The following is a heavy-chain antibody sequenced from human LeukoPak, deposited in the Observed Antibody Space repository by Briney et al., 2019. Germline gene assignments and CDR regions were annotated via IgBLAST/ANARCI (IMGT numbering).Heavy chain of an antibody. CDR1: GYTFTSYG. V-gene: IGHV1-18*01. CDR2: ISAYNGNT. CDR3: AVEVGAVAGKLNWFDP. Sequence: ASVKVSCKASGYTFTSYGISWVRQAPGQGLEWMGWISAYNGNTNYAQKLQGRVTMATDTSTSTAYMELRSLRSDDTAVYYCAVEVGAVAGKLNWFDPWGQGTLVTVSS. J-gene: IGHJ5*02. D-gene: IGHD6-19*01.